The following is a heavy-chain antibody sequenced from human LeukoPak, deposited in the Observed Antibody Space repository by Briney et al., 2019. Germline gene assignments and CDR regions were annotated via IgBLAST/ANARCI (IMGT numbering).Heavy chain of an antibody. Sequence: SETLSFTCTVSGGSMFSYYWNWIRQPPGKGLEWIGYIYSSGITNYSPSLRSRGTISVATSRNQFSLRLTSVTAADTAIYYCARRAYYDSSGYHPTSGYFDLWGRGTLVTVSS. J-gene: IGHJ2*01. CDR1: GGSMFSYY. V-gene: IGHV4-4*08. CDR2: IYSSGIT. D-gene: IGHD3-22*01. CDR3: ARRAYYDSSGYHPTSGYFDL.